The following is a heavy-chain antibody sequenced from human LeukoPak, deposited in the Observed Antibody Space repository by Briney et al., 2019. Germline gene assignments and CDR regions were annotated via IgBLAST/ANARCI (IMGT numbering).Heavy chain of an antibody. J-gene: IGHJ3*02. D-gene: IGHD3-22*01. Sequence: GGSLRLSCAASGFTFSDYFMSWIRPAPGKGLEWVSYISSSGSTIYYADSVKGRSTTSRDTAKNSLYLQMNSLRAEDTAVYYCARGTYYYDSSGYAFDIWGQGTMVTVSS. CDR1: GFTFSDYF. CDR3: ARGTYYYDSSGYAFDI. V-gene: IGHV3-11*01. CDR2: ISSSGSTI.